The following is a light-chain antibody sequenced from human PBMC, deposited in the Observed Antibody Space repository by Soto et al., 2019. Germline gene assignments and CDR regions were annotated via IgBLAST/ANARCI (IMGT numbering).Light chain of an antibody. Sequence: ALTQPASVSGSPGQSITISCTGTSSDVGAYNYVSRFQQHPGKAPTLIISEVSNRPSGVSNRFSGSKSGNAASLTISGLQAEDEADYFCYSFTTDWTHVFGTGTKVTVL. CDR2: EVS. CDR1: SSDVGAYNY. CDR3: YSFTTDWTHV. V-gene: IGLV2-14*01. J-gene: IGLJ1*01.